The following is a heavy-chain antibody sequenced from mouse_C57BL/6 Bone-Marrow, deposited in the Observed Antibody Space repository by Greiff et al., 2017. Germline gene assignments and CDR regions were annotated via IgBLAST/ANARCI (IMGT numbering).Heavy chain of an antibody. V-gene: IGHV2-9-1*01. CDR1: GFSLTSYA. Sequence: VKVVESGPGLVAPSQSLSITCTVSGFSLTSYAISWVRQPPGKGLEWLGVIWTGGGTNYNSALKSRLSISKDNSKSQVFLKMNSLQTDDTARYYCAPYYYGSRGWFAYWGQGTLVTVSA. J-gene: IGHJ3*01. CDR2: IWTGGGT. D-gene: IGHD1-1*01. CDR3: APYYYGSRGWFAY.